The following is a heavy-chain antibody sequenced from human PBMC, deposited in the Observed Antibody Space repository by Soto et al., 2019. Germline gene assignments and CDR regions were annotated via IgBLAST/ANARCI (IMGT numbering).Heavy chain of an antibody. D-gene: IGHD7-27*01. CDR3: ARRVTGGGERFDP. J-gene: IGHJ5*02. V-gene: IGHV4-30-4*01. Sequence: QVQLQESGPGLVEPSHTLSLTCSVSGASISSGDYYWTWIRQPPGKGLEWIGYIYSSVSTNYNPSLRSRVTMSKDTSKNPSSLNLSSVTVADTAVYYCARRVTGGGERFDPWGQGTLVTVSS. CDR1: GASISSGDYY. CDR2: IYSSVST.